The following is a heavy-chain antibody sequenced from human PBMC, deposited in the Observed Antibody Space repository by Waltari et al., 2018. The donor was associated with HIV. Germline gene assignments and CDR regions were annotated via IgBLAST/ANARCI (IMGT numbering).Heavy chain of an antibody. CDR3: ARGGYSGSYRDAFDI. Sequence: QVQLQESGPGLVKPSETLSLTCTVSGGPISSYYWSWLRQPPGKGLEWIGYIYYSGSTNYNPSLKSRVTISVDTSKNQFSLKLSSVTAADTAVYYCARGGYSGSYRDAFDIWGQGTMVTVSS. J-gene: IGHJ3*02. D-gene: IGHD1-26*01. V-gene: IGHV4-59*01. CDR2: IYYSGST. CDR1: GGPISSYY.